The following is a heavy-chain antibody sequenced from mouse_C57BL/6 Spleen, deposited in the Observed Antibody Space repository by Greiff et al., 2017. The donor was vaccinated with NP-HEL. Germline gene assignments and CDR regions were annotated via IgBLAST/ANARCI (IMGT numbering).Heavy chain of an antibody. V-gene: IGHV10-3*01. CDR2: IRSKSSNYAT. CDR3: VGGAVYYGYDEGWAMDY. J-gene: IGHJ4*01. Sequence: EVKLLESGGGLVQPKGSLKLSCAASGFTFNTYAMHWVRQAPGTGLEWVARIRSKSSNYATYYADSVKDRFTISRDDSQSMLYLQMNNLKTEDTAMYYCVGGAVYYGYDEGWAMDYWGQGTSVTVSS. D-gene: IGHD2-2*01. CDR1: GFTFNTYA.